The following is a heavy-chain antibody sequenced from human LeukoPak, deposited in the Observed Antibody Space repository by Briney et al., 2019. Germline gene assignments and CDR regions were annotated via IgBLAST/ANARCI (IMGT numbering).Heavy chain of an antibody. CDR3: TRSVDYYYYGMDV. D-gene: IGHD5-12*01. CDR2: IRSKAYGGTT. CDR1: GFTFSSYG. Sequence: GGSLRLSCAASGFTFSSYGMHWVRQAPGKGLEWVGFIRSKAYGGTTEYAASVKGRFTISRDDSKSIAYLQMNSLKTEDTAVYYCTRSVDYYYYGMDVWGQGTTVTVSS. V-gene: IGHV3-49*04. J-gene: IGHJ6*02.